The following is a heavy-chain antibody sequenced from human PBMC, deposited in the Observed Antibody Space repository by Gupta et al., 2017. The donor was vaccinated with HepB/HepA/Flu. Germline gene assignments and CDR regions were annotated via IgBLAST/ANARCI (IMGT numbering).Heavy chain of an antibody. Sequence: EVQLVESGGGLVKPGGSLRLSCAASGFTFSSYSMNWVRQAPGKGLEVVSSISSSSSYIYYADSGKGRVTISRDNAKNSLDRQMNSLRAEDTAVYYCASLGPWGAEATYYYYMDVWGKGTTVTVSS. J-gene: IGHJ6*03. CDR2: ISSSSSYI. CDR1: GFTFSSYS. V-gene: IGHV3-21*01. CDR3: ASLGPWGAEATYYYYMDV. D-gene: IGHD3-16*01.